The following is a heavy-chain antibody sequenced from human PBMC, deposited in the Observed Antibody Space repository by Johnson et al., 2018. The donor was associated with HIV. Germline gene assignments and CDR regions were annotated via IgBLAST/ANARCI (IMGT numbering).Heavy chain of an antibody. J-gene: IGHJ3*02. D-gene: IGHD6-6*01. CDR1: GFTFSSYA. Sequence: QEQLVESGGGMVQPGRSLRLSCAASGFTFSSYAIHWVRQAPGKGLEWVAVISYDGSNKYYADSVKGRFTISRDNSKNTLYLQMNSLREEDTAVYYCATISWIAAPDPFDIWGQGTMVTVSS. CDR2: ISYDGSNK. CDR3: ATISWIAAPDPFDI. V-gene: IGHV3-30*04.